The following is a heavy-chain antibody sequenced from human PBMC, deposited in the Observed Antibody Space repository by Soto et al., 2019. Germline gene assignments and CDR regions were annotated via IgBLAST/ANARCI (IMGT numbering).Heavy chain of an antibody. D-gene: IGHD5-18*01. CDR2: VSVYNGHT. V-gene: IGHV1-18*04. CDR1: GFNFASYG. Sequence: QVQLVQSGAEVRKPGASVKVSCRTSGFNFASYGFNWVRQAPGQGLEWMGWVSVYNGHTKFQEKFQARVTLTTDTAKTTAYMELRSLRSDDTAVYYCARGGVNDYGYADYWGQGTLVTVSS. J-gene: IGHJ4*02. CDR3: ARGGVNDYGYADY.